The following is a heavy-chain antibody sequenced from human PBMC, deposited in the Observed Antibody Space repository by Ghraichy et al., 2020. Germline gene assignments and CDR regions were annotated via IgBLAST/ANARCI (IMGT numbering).Heavy chain of an antibody. D-gene: IGHD2/OR15-2a*01. CDR1: GFTFSSYT. CDR2: ISNSDSYI. V-gene: IGHV3-21*01. CDR3: ARGPETFYYYFDY. J-gene: IGHJ4*02. Sequence: LSLTCAASGFTFSSYTMNWVRQAPGKGLEWVSSISNSDSYIYYADSMKGRFTISRDNAKNSLYLQMNSLRSEDTAVYFCARGPETFYYYFDYWGQGTLVTVSS.